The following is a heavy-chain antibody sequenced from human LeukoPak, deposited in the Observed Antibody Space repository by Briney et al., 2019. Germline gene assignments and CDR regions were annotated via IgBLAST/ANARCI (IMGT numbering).Heavy chain of an antibody. CDR2: IKQDGSEK. J-gene: IGHJ4*02. D-gene: IGHD1-26*01. CDR1: GFTFSSYW. V-gene: IGHV3-7*01. CDR3: VRGEQLNYFVY. Sequence: GGSLRLSCAASGFTFSSYWMSWVRQAPGKGLEWVANIKQDGSEKYYVDSVKGRFTISRDNAKDSLYLQMYSLRAEDTAVYYCVRGEQLNYFVYWGQGTLVTVSS.